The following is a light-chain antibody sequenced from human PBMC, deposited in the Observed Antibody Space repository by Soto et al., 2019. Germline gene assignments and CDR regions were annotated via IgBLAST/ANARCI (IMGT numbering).Light chain of an antibody. Sequence: DIVMTQSPVSLPVTPGEPASISCRSSQSLLHSNGYNYLDWYLQKPRQSPQLLIYLGSNRASGVPGRFSASASGTDFTLTISRVEAEDVGVYYCMGALQSPPTFGQGTKVDIK. CDR2: LGS. CDR1: QSLLHSNGYNY. CDR3: MGALQSPPT. J-gene: IGKJ1*01. V-gene: IGKV2-28*01.